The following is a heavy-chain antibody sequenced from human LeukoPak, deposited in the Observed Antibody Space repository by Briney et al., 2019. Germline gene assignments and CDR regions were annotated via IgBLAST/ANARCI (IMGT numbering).Heavy chain of an antibody. D-gene: IGHD6-19*01. CDR2: ISYDGSNK. V-gene: IGHV3-30*18. Sequence: GGSLRLSCAASGFTFSSYGTHWVRQAPGKGLEWVAVISYDGSNKYYADSVKGRCTISRDNSKNTLYLQMNSLRAEDTAVYYCAKDRYAISGWYGGYYYGMDVWGQGTTVTVSS. CDR1: GFTFSSYG. J-gene: IGHJ6*02. CDR3: AKDRYAISGWYGGYYYGMDV.